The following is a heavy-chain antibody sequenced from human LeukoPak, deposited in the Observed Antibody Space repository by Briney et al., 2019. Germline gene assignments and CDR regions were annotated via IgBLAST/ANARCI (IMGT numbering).Heavy chain of an antibody. CDR3: ARVRGSVGLTASYIDY. CDR2: IWYDGSNK. D-gene: IGHD3-10*01. J-gene: IGHJ4*02. Sequence: GGSLRLSCAASGFTFSTYGMHWVRQAPGKGLEWVAIIWYDGSNKFYADSVKGRFTISRDNSKNTLYLQMNSLRAKDTAVYYCARVRGSVGLTASYIDYWGQGTLVTVSS. CDR1: GFTFSTYG. V-gene: IGHV3-33*01.